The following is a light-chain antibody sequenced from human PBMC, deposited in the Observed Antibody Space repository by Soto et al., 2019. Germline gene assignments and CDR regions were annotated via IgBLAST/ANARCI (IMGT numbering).Light chain of an antibody. J-gene: IGLJ1*01. Sequence: QSVLTQPASVSGSPGQSITISCTGTSSDVGGYNYVSWYQQHPGKAPKLMIYDVSDRPSGVSNRFSGSKSGNTASLTISGLQAEDEADYYCSSYTNRGTLDIFGTGPKVTVL. CDR2: DVS. CDR1: SSDVGGYNY. CDR3: SSYTNRGTLDI. V-gene: IGLV2-14*01.